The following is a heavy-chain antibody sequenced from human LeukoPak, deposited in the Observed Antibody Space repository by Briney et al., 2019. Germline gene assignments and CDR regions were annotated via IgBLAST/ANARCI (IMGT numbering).Heavy chain of an antibody. V-gene: IGHV1-18*01. CDR2: ISAYNGNT. CDR3: AKNNYYDSSGYYYVGYYFDY. CDR1: GYTFTSYG. Sequence: ASVKVSRKASGYTFTSYGISWVRQAPGQGLEWMGWISAYNGNTNYAQKLQGRVTMTTDTSTSTAYMELRSLRSDDTAVYYCAKNNYYDSSGYYYVGYYFDYWGQGTLVTVSS. J-gene: IGHJ4*02. D-gene: IGHD3-22*01.